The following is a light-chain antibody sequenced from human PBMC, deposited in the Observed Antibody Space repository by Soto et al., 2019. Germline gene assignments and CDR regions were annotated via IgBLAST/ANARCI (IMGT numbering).Light chain of an antibody. V-gene: IGKV1-27*01. J-gene: IGKJ1*01. CDR2: GAS. CDR3: QKYNGAPRT. CDR1: QGISNR. Sequence: DLQMTQSPSSLSASVGDRVTITCRASQGISNRVAWYQQKPGKVPKLLIYGASTLQSGVPSRFSGSGSGTDFTLTISSLQPEDFATYYCQKYNGAPRTFGQGTKVDIK.